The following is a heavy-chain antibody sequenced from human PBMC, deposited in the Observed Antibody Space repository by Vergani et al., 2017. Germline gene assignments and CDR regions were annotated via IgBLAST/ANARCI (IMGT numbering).Heavy chain of an antibody. CDR1: GDSVSSNSAA. CDR2: TYYRSKWYN. J-gene: IGHJ4*02. V-gene: IGHV6-1*01. CDR3: ARGQLREPNKLSGTVFDY. Sequence: QVQLQQSGPGLVKPSQTLSLTCAISGDSVSSNSAAWNWIRQSPSRGLEWLGRTYYRSKWYNDYAVSVKSRITINPDTSKNQFSLQMNSVTPEDTAVYYCARGQLREPNKLSGTVFDYWGQGTLVTVSS. D-gene: IGHD6-13*01.